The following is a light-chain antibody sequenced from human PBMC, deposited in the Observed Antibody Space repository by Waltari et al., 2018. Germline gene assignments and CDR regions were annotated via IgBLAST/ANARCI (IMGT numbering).Light chain of an antibody. Sequence: DIQLTQSPSFLSASVGDRVTITCRASQGISSHLAWYQKKPGKAPKLLIYGASNLQIGVPSRFSGSGSGTDFTLTISGLQPEDFATYHCQQTYSTPTFGQGTKLEIK. CDR2: GAS. V-gene: IGKV1-39*01. CDR3: QQTYSTPT. J-gene: IGKJ2*01. CDR1: QGISSH.